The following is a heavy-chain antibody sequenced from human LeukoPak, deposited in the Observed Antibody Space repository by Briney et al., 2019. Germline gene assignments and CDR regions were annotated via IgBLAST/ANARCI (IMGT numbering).Heavy chain of an antibody. CDR3: AKGRYYDSSGYST. J-gene: IGHJ5*02. Sequence: GGSLRLSCAASGFTFSNYAMSWVRQAPGKGLDWVSAISGSGGSTYYADSVKGRFTISRDNSKNTLYLQMNSLRAEDTAVYYCAKGRYYDSSGYSTWGQGTLVTVSS. V-gene: IGHV3-23*01. D-gene: IGHD3-22*01. CDR1: GFTFSNYA. CDR2: ISGSGGST.